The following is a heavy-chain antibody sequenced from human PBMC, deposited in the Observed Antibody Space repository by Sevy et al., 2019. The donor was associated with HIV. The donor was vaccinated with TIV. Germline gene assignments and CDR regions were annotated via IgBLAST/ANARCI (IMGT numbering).Heavy chain of an antibody. D-gene: IGHD2-8*01. CDR3: AREGCTQPHDY. CDR1: GFTFSIYT. CDR2: FCFGGSKI. Sequence: GGSLRLSCAASGFTFSIYTMSWVRQAPGKGLEWVSTFCFGGSKIYYADSVKGRFTSSRDNSRNTVYLQMKSLGADDTAVYYCAREGCTQPHDYWGQGTLVTVSS. J-gene: IGHJ4*02. V-gene: IGHV3-23*01.